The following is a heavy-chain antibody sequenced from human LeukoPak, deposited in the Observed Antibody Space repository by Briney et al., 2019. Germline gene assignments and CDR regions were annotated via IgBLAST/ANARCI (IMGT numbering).Heavy chain of an antibody. Sequence: SQTLSLTCAVSGGSISSGGYSWSWIRQPPGKGLERIGYIYHSGSTYYNPSLKSRVTISVDRSKNQFSLKLSSVTAADTAVYYCARAGGYDSGWYFDLWGRGTLVTVSS. V-gene: IGHV4-30-2*01. D-gene: IGHD5-12*01. CDR3: ARAGGYDSGWYFDL. CDR2: IYHSGST. CDR1: GGSISSGGYS. J-gene: IGHJ2*01.